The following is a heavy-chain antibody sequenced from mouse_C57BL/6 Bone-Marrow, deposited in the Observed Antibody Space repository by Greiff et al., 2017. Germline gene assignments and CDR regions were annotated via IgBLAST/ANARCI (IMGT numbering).Heavy chain of an antibody. CDR1: GYTFTEYT. CDR3: ARHPTLDSSGYIFDY. J-gene: IGHJ2*01. D-gene: IGHD3-2*02. V-gene: IGHV1-62-2*01. CDR2: FYPGSGSI. Sequence: QVQLKESGAELVKPGASVKLSCKASGYTFTEYTIHWVKQRSGQGLEWIGWFYPGSGSIKYNEKFKDKATLTADKSSSTVYMELSRLTSEDSAVYFCARHPTLDSSGYIFDYWGQGTTLTVSS.